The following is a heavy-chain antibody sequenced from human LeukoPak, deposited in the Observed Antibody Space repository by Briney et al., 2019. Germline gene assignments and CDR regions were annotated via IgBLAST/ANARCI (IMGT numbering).Heavy chain of an antibody. J-gene: IGHJ3*02. Sequence: GGSLRLSCAASGFTFSSYAMHWVRQAPGKGLEWVAVISYDGSNKYYADSVKGRFTISRDNSKNTLYLQMNSLRAEDTAVYYCARDRSRGYYDSSGYNDDAFDIWGQGTMVTVSS. D-gene: IGHD3-22*01. CDR1: GFTFSSYA. CDR2: ISYDGSNK. CDR3: ARDRSRGYYDSSGYNDDAFDI. V-gene: IGHV3-30-3*01.